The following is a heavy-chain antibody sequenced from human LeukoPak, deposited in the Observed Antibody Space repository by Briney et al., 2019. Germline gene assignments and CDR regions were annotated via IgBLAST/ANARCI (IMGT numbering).Heavy chain of an antibody. V-gene: IGHV3-23*01. D-gene: IGHD4-23*01. CDR3: AKGTTTLVVTKIDY. CDR2: ISGSGGST. Sequence: PGGSLRLSCAASGFTFSTYAMSWVRQAPGKGLEWVSVISGSGGSTYYADSVEGRFTISRDNSKNTLYLQMNSLRAEDTAVYYCAKGTTTLVVTKIDYWGQGTLVTVSS. J-gene: IGHJ4*02. CDR1: GFTFSTYA.